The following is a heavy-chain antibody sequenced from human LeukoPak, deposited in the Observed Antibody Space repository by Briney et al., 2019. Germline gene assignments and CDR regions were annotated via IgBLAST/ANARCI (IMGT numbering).Heavy chain of an antibody. J-gene: IGHJ4*02. V-gene: IGHV3-21*04. D-gene: IGHD3-22*01. CDR3: AKNVGSGFYFYFDY. CDR2: ISSSSSYI. CDR1: GFTLSSYE. Sequence: GGSLRLSCIVSGFTLSSYEMSWIRQAPGKGLEWVSSISSSSSYIYYADSVKGRFTISRDNAKNSLYLQMNSLRAEDTALYYCAKNVGSGFYFYFDYWGQGTLVTVSS.